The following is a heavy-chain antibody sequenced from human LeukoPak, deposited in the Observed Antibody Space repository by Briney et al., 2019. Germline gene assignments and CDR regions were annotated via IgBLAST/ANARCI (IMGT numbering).Heavy chain of an antibody. Sequence: GGSLRLSCAASGFTFSSYSMNWVRQAPGKGLEWVSSISSSSSYIYYADSVEGRFTISRDNAKNSLYLQMNSLRTEDTAVYYCARGLAAAGILWSAFDIWGQGTMVTVSS. V-gene: IGHV3-21*01. D-gene: IGHD6-13*01. J-gene: IGHJ3*02. CDR3: ARGLAAAGILWSAFDI. CDR1: GFTFSSYS. CDR2: ISSSSSYI.